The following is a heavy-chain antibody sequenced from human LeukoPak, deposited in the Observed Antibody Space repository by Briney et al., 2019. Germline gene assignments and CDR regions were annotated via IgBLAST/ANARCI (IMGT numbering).Heavy chain of an antibody. CDR2: INHSGST. D-gene: IGHD6-19*01. J-gene: IGHJ4*02. CDR3: ARGRYSSGWLH. Sequence: SETLSLTCAVYGGSFSGYYWSWIRRPPGKGLEWIGEINHSGSTNYNPFFKSRVTISVDTSKNQFSLKLSSVTAADTAVYYCARGRYSSGWLHWGQGTLVTVSS. V-gene: IGHV4-34*01. CDR1: GGSFSGYY.